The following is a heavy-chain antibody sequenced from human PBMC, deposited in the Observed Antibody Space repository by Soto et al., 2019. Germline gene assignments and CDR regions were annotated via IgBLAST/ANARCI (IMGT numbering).Heavy chain of an antibody. D-gene: IGHD2-2*01. J-gene: IGHJ6*02. Sequence: GESLKISCKGSGYSFTSYWISWVRQMPGKGLEWMGRIDPSDSYTNYSPSFQGHVTISADKSISTAYLQWSSLKASDTTMYYCARRDCSSTSCYYYGSYYYYYGMDVWGQGTTVTV. V-gene: IGHV5-10-1*01. CDR1: GYSFTSYW. CDR3: ARRDCSSTSCYYYGSYYYYYGMDV. CDR2: IDPSDSYT.